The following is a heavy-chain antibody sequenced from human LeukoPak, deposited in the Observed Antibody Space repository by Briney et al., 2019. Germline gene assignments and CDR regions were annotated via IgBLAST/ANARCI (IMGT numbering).Heavy chain of an antibody. CDR1: GFTVSSSY. D-gene: IGHD2-8*01. J-gene: IGHJ6*02. CDR2: FYRGETT. Sequence: PGGSLRPSCAASGFTVSSSYMYWVRQAPGKGLEWVSFFYRGETTYYAESVRGRFTISRDISKNTLYLLMNSLIPEDTAVYYCARDRHCVNGVCHSPAGMDVWGQGTTVTVSS. V-gene: IGHV3-53*01. CDR3: ARDRHCVNGVCHSPAGMDV.